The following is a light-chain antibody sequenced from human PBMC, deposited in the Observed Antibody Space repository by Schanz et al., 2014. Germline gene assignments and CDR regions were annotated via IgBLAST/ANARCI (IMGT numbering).Light chain of an antibody. CDR1: HNINSW. Sequence: DIQMTQSPSSVSASVGDRVTISCRASHNINSWLAWYQQKPGKAPNLLIYVASRLHSGVSSRFSGSGSGTEFTLIISDLQSEDLGTYYCQHASSFPFTFGGGTRVEIK. V-gene: IGKV1-12*01. CDR3: QHASSFPFT. J-gene: IGKJ4*01. CDR2: VAS.